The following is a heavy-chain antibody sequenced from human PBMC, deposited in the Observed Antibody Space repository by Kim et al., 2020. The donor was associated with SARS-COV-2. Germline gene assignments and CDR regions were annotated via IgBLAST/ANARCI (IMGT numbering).Heavy chain of an antibody. Sequence: SVKVSCKASGGTFSSYAISWVRQAPGQGLEWMGGIIPIFGTANYAQKFQGRVTITADESTSTAYMELSSLRSEDTAVYYCVFGGGDCSSTSCYNSPYYFDYWGQGTLVTVSS. CDR1: GGTFSSYA. J-gene: IGHJ4*02. V-gene: IGHV1-69*13. D-gene: IGHD2-2*02. CDR3: VFGGGDCSSTSCYNSPYYFDY. CDR2: IIPIFGTA.